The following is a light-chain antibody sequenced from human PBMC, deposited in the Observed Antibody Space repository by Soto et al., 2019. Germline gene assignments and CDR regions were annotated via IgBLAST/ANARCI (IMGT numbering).Light chain of an antibody. CDR3: QQYDSSPVT. Sequence: DIVLTQSPGTLSLSPGERATLSCRASQSVSTNYLAWYQQKPGQAPRLLIYGASNRATGIPDRFSGSGSGTDFTLTISRLEPEEFAVYYCQQYDSSPVTFGGGTKVEIK. V-gene: IGKV3-20*01. CDR1: QSVSTNY. J-gene: IGKJ4*01. CDR2: GAS.